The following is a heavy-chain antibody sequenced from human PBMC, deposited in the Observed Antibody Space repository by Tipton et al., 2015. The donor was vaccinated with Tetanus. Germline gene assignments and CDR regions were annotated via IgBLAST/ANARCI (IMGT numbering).Heavy chain of an antibody. V-gene: IGHV1-2*02. CDR3: AGRSRTYHIPSAGKREETYVC. CDR2: VNPSTGGA. J-gene: IGHJ4*02. Sequence: QLVQSGAEVKKPGATVKVSCKASGYSFIGYYIHWVRQAPGQGLEWMGLVNPSTGGATYAQKFEGRVTLTSDTSITAAYMDLSELRPGDTAVYYCAGRSRTYHIPSAGKREETYVCWGQGPLVTVSS. CDR1: GYSFIGYY. D-gene: IGHD6-19*01.